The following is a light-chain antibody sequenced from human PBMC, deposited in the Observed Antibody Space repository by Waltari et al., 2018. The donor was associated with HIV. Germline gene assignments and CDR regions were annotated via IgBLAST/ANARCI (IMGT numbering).Light chain of an antibody. CDR1: SSAIGGYNY. CDR2: EVS. V-gene: IGLV2-14*01. Sequence: QSALTQPPSVSGSPGQSITLSCTGTSSAIGGYNYVSWYQHHPGKALKLMIYEVSTRPAGVSNRFSGSKSGNTASLTISGLQAEDEADYYCSSYTSSNTLVFGTGTKVTVL. J-gene: IGLJ1*01. CDR3: SSYTSSNTLV.